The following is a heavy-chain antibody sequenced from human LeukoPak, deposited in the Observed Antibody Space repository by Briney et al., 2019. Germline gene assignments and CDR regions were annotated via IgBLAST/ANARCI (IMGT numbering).Heavy chain of an antibody. Sequence: PSVNLSSTVSGYTFSIYGISWVPHAPRQGLEWMVWICAYNGNTNDAQKLQGRVTMTTDTSTSTAYMELRSLRSDDTAVYYCARDLGYSSSWYRSSIDYWGQGTLVTVSS. CDR3: ARDLGYSSSWYRSSIDY. D-gene: IGHD6-13*01. V-gene: IGHV1-18*01. CDR1: GYTFSIYG. CDR2: ICAYNGNT. J-gene: IGHJ4*02.